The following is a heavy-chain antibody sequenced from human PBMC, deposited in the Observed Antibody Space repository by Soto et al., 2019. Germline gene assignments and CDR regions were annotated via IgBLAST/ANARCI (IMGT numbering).Heavy chain of an antibody. CDR2: IIPIFGTA. V-gene: IGHV1-69*12. Sequence: QVQLVQSGAEVKKPGSSVMVSCKASGGTFSTYAISWVRQAPGQGLEWMGGIIPIFGTASYAQKFQGRVTITADESTSTAYMELRSLTSEDTAVYYSARSLGLEYYYGMDVWGQGTTVTVSS. D-gene: IGHD1-1*01. CDR1: GGTFSTYA. CDR3: ARSLGLEYYYGMDV. J-gene: IGHJ6*02.